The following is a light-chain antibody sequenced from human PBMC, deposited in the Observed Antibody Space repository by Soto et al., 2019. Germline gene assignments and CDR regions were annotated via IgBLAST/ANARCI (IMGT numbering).Light chain of an antibody. V-gene: IGKV4-1*01. CDR2: WAS. CDR1: QSVLYSSNNKNH. CDR3: QQYYSTPIT. Sequence: DIVMTQSPDSLAVSLGERATINCKSSQSVLYSSNNKNHLAWNQQKPGQPPKLLIYWASTRESGVPDRFSGSGSGTNYTLTISSLQAEDEAVYYCQQYYSTPITFGQGTRLEIK. J-gene: IGKJ5*01.